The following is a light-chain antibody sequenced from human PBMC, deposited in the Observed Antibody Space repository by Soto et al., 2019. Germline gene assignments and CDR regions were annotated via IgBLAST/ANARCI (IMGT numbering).Light chain of an antibody. CDR2: WAS. Sequence: VMTQSPDSLAVSLGERATINCRSSQSLLYSANKKKYLAWYQQRPGQPPKLLIYWASTRESGVPDRFSGSGSGTDFTLTISSLQAEDVAVYYCQQYYGSPPYTFGQGTKVEI. J-gene: IGKJ2*01. CDR3: QQYYGSPPYT. V-gene: IGKV4-1*01. CDR1: QSLLYSANKKKY.